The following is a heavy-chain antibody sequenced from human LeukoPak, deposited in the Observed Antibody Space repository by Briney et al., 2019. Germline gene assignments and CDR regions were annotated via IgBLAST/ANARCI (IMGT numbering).Heavy chain of an antibody. CDR1: GGSFSGYY. J-gene: IGHJ5*02. V-gene: IGHV4-34*01. Sequence: SETLSLTCAVYGGSFSGYYWSWIRQPPGKGLEWIGEINHSGSTNYNPSLKSRVTISVDTSKNQFSLKLSFVTAADTAVYYCARGADVPYGDYVPNWFDPWGQGTLVTVSS. CDR2: INHSGST. D-gene: IGHD4-17*01. CDR3: ARGADVPYGDYVPNWFDP.